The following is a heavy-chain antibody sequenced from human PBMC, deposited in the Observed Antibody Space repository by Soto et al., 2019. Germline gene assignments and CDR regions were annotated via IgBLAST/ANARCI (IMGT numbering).Heavy chain of an antibody. J-gene: IGHJ4*02. D-gene: IGHD5-18*01. V-gene: IGHV3-30-3*01. CDR3: ARSRGYSYGSPFDY. CDR2: IPYDGSNK. CDR1: GFTFSSYA. Sequence: PGGSLRLSCAASGFTFSSYAMHWVRQAPGKGLEWVAVIPYDGSNKYYADSVKGRFTISRDNSKNTLYLQMNSLRAEDTAVYYCARSRGYSYGSPFDYWGQGTLVTVSS.